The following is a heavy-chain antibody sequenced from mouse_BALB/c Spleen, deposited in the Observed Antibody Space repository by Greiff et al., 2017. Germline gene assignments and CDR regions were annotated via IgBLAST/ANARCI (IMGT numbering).Heavy chain of an antibody. V-gene: IGHV5-6-2*01. J-gene: IGHJ4*01. CDR3: ARRRFYAMDY. CDR1: GFTFSSYY. CDR2: INSNGGST. Sequence: EVMVVESGGGLVKLGGSLKLSCAASGFTFSSYYMSWVRQTPEKRLELVAAINSNGGSTYYPDTVKGRFTISRDNAKNTLYLQMSSLKSEDTALYYCARRRFYAMDYWGQGTSVTVSS.